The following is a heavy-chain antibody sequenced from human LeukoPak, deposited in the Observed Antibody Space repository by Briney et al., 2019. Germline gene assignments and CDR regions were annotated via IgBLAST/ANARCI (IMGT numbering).Heavy chain of an antibody. CDR3: AKGSYYDSSGYPDY. J-gene: IGHJ4*02. D-gene: IGHD3-22*01. CDR1: GFTFDDYA. V-gene: IGHV3-43D*03. CDR2: ISWDGGST. Sequence: GGSLRLSCAASGFTFDDYAMHWVRHAPGKGLEWVSLISWDGGSTYYADSVKGRFTISRDNTKNSLYLQMNSLRAEDTALYCCAKGSYYDSSGYPDYWGQGTLVTVSS.